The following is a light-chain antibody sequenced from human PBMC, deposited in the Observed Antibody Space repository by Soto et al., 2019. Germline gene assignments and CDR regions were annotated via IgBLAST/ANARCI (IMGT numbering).Light chain of an antibody. V-gene: IGKV3-20*01. CDR3: QQFDSSPT. J-gene: IGKJ1*01. CDR1: QSVSSIY. CDR2: GTL. Sequence: PGERATLSCRASQSVSSIYLAWYQQKPGQAPRLLIYGTLNRATGIPDRFSGSGSGTDFTLTISRLEPEDSAVYYCQQFDSSPTFGQGTKVEIK.